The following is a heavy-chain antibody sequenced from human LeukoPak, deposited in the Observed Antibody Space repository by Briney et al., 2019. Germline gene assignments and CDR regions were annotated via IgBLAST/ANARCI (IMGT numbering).Heavy chain of an antibody. CDR3: SKMKGHPLPKSYMDV. V-gene: IGHV3-23*01. CDR1: GFTFSGFV. Sequence: GGSLRLSCAASGFTFSGFVVSWVRRAPGKGLEWVSGISGGGDNTLYADSVKGRFTISRDNSKNTLYLEMNSLRAEDTAIYYCSKMKGHPLPKSYMDVWGQGTTVTVSS. CDR2: ISGGGDNT. J-gene: IGHJ6*01.